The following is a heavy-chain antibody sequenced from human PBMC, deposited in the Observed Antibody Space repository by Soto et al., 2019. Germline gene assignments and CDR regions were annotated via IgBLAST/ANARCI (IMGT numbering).Heavy chain of an antibody. CDR3: AKARAAGTWSYYGMDV. CDR2: ISGSGGST. V-gene: IGHV3-23*01. CDR1: GFTFSSYA. Sequence: EVQLLESGGGLVQPGGSLRLSCAASGFTFSSYAMSWVRQAPGKGLEWVSAISGSGGSTYYTDSEKGRFTISRDNSKNTLYLQMNSLRAEDTAVYYCAKARAAGTWSYYGMDVWGQGTTVTVSS. D-gene: IGHD6-13*01. J-gene: IGHJ6*02.